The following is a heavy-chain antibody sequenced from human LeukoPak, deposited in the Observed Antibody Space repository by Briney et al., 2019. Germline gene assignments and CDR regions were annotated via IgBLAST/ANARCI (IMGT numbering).Heavy chain of an antibody. CDR1: GYTFTNYY. Sequence: VASVKVSCKASGYTFTNYYIHWVRQAPGQGLEWMGIINPSGGSTSYAQKFQSRVTMTRDTSTSTVYMELSSLRSEDTAVYYCARAGGTEYSSYGYWGQGTLVTVSS. CDR2: INPSGGST. CDR3: ARAGGTEYSSYGY. D-gene: IGHD6-6*01. J-gene: IGHJ4*02. V-gene: IGHV1-46*01.